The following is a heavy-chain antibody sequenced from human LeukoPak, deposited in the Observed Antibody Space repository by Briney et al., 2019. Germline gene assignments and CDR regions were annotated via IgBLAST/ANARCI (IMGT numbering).Heavy chain of an antibody. D-gene: IGHD2-2*01. CDR1: GYTFTGYY. CDR3: ARGLSLPWLSVQLLGDYYYYMDV. J-gene: IGHJ6*03. CDR2: INPNSGGT. Sequence: GASVKVSCKASGYTFTGYYMHWVRQAPGQGLEWMGWINPNSGGTNYAQKFQGWVTMTRDTSISTAYMELSRLRSDDTAVYYCARGLSLPWLSVQLLGDYYYYMDVWGKGTTVTVSS. V-gene: IGHV1-2*04.